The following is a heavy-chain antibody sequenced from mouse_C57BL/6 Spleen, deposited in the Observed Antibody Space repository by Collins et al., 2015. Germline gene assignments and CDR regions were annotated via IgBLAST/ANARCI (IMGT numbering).Heavy chain of an antibody. Sequence: EVQLVESGGGLVKPGGSLKLSCAASGFSFSDYYMYWVRQTPEKRLEWVATISDGGSYTYYPDSVKGRFTISRDNAKNNLYLQMSGLKSEDTAMYYCARDRASMASNWYFDVWGAGTTVTGLL. J-gene: IGHJ1*01. CDR3: ARDRASMASNWYFDV. D-gene: IGHD2-10*02. V-gene: IGHV5-4*02. CDR1: GFSFSDYY. CDR2: ISDGGSYT.